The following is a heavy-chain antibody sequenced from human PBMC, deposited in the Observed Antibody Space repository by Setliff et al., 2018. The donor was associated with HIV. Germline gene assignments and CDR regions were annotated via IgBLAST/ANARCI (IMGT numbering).Heavy chain of an antibody. CDR2: ISSSGSTI. J-gene: IGHJ4*02. Sequence: GGSLRLSCAASGFTFSDYYMSWIRQAPGKGLEWVSYISSSGSTIYYADSVKGRFTISRDNAKNSLYLQMNSLRAADTAVYYCASSWGNSSGWTIDYWGQGTLVTVSS. CDR3: ASSWGNSSGWTIDY. V-gene: IGHV3-11*01. D-gene: IGHD6-19*01. CDR1: GFTFSDYY.